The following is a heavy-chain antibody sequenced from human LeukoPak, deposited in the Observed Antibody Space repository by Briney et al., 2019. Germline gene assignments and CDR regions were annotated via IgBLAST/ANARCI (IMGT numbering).Heavy chain of an antibody. CDR1: GXTFSSYS. CDR2: ISSSSSTI. V-gene: IGHV3-48*02. J-gene: IGHJ4*02. CDR3: AREDCSSTSCKGGFDY. D-gene: IGHD2-2*01. Sequence: PGGSLRLSCAASGXTFSSYSMNWVRQAPGKGLEWVSYISSSSSTIYYADSVKGRFTIPRDNAKNSLYLQMNSLRDEDTAVYYCAREDCSSTSCKGGFDYWGQGTLVTVSS.